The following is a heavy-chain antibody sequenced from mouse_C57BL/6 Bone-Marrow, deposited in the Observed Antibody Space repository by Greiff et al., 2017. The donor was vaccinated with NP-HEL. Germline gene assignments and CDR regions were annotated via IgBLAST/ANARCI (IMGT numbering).Heavy chain of an antibody. V-gene: IGHV5-6*01. J-gene: IGHJ2*01. D-gene: IGHD1-1*01. CDR3: ASLSHYYGSPYYFDY. CDR1: GFTFSSYG. CDR2: ISSGGSYT. Sequence: EVKLMESGGDLVKPGGSLKLSCAASGFTFSSYGMSWVRPTPDKRLEWVATISSGGSYTYYPDSVKGRFTISRDNAKNTLYLQMSSLKSEDTAMYYCASLSHYYGSPYYFDYWGQGTTLTVSS.